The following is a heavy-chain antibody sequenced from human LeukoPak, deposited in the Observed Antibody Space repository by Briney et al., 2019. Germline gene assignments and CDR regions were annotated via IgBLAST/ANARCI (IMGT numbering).Heavy chain of an antibody. V-gene: IGHV3-21*01. CDR3: ARAVGWLNDY. CDR2: IRSSSSYI. Sequence: GGSLRLSCAASGFTFSRYSMNWVRQAPGKGLGWVTSIRSSSSYIYYADSVKGRFTISRDNAKNSLYLQMNSLRAEDTAVYYCARAVGWLNDYWGQGTLVTVSS. CDR1: GFTFSRYS. J-gene: IGHJ4*02. D-gene: IGHD5-24*01.